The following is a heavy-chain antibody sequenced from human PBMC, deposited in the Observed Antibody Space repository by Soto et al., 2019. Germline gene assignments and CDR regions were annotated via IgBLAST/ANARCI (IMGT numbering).Heavy chain of an antibody. V-gene: IGHV4-30-4*01. D-gene: IGHD1-26*01. Sequence: KASETLSLTCTVSGGSISSGDYYWSWIRQPPGKGLEWIGYIYYSGSTYYNPSLKSRVTISVDTSKNQISLKLSSVTAADTAVYYCARVKTLGGVHDAFDIWGQGTMVTVSS. CDR2: IYYSGST. CDR3: ARVKTLGGVHDAFDI. J-gene: IGHJ3*02. CDR1: GGSISSGDYY.